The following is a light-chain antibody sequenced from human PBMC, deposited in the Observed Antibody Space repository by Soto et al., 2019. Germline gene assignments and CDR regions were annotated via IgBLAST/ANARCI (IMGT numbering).Light chain of an antibody. J-gene: IGLJ2*01. Sequence: QSALTQPRSVSGSPGQSVTISCTGTSSDVGGYDFVSWYQQHPGKAPKLMISDVSERPSGVPDRFSGSKSGNTASLTISGLQAEDEADYYCCSYAGDLALFGGGTKVPS. CDR1: SSDVGGYDF. V-gene: IGLV2-11*01. CDR3: CSYAGDLAL. CDR2: DVS.